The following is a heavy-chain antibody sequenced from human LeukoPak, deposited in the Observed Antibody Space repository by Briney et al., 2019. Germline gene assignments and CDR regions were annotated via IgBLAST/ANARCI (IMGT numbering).Heavy chain of an antibody. V-gene: IGHV1-69*04. CDR1: GDTSGRYG. D-gene: IGHD2-8*02. CDR3: AREGGEFCTGGACHHWYFDL. Sequence: SVKVSSKASGDTSGRYGISWVRQAPGQGLEWMGRIIPMFGVTKYVEKIQGRVTITADTSTSTVYMELSSLTSEDTAVYFCAREGGEFCTGGACHHWYFDLWGRGTLVTVSS. CDR2: IIPMFGVT. J-gene: IGHJ2*01.